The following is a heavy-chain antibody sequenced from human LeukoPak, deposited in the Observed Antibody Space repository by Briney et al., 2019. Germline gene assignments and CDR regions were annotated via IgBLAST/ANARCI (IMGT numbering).Heavy chain of an antibody. CDR2: IHTSGGT. D-gene: IGHD3-22*01. V-gene: IGHV4-4*07. J-gene: IGHJ4*02. CDR3: ARDKYYYDSSASIRFDY. CDR1: GGSISSYY. Sequence: PSETLSLTCTVSGGSISSYYWSWIRQPAGKGLEWIGRIHTSGGTNYNPSLKSRVTMSVDTSKNQFSLKLSSVTAADTAVYYCARDKYYYDSSASIRFDYWGQGTLVTVSS.